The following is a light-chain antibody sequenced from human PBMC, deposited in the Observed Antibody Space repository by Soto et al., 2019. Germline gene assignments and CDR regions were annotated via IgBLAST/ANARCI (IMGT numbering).Light chain of an antibody. Sequence: QSVLTQPRSVSGSPGQTVTISCTGTSSDVGNYNYVSWYQQHPGKAPKLMIYDVTQRPSGVPDRFSGSKSGNTASLTISGLQAEDEADYYCCSYAGTYIYVFGSGTKVNRP. V-gene: IGLV2-11*01. CDR3: CSYAGTYIYV. CDR2: DVT. J-gene: IGLJ1*01. CDR1: SSDVGNYNY.